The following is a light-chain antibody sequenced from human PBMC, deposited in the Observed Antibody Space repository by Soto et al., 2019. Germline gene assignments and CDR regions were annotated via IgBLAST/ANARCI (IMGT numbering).Light chain of an antibody. CDR3: HQYNIYWP. J-gene: IGKJ1*01. V-gene: IGKV1-5*01. Sequence: IQVTQSPSSLSEYFEDRVTITCRASQSFSSWLAWYQQKPGKAPNLLIYDVSILESGVPSRFSGSGSGTEFTLTFSSLQPDDFATYYCHQYNIYWPFGQGTKVDIK. CDR1: QSFSSW. CDR2: DVS.